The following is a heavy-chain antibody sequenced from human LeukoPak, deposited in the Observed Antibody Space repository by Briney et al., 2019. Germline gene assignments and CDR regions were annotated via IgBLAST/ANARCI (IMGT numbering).Heavy chain of an antibody. J-gene: IGHJ4*02. D-gene: IGHD6-13*01. Sequence: GGSLRLSCAASGFTFSSYAMSWVRQAPGKGLEWVSAISGSGGSTYYADSVKGRFTISRDNSKNTLYLQMNSLRAEDTAVYYYANSDQLIRWVWGQFGPVFDYWGQGTLVTVSS. V-gene: IGHV3-23*01. CDR2: ISGSGGST. CDR1: GFTFSSYA. CDR3: ANSDQLIRWVWGQFGPVFDY.